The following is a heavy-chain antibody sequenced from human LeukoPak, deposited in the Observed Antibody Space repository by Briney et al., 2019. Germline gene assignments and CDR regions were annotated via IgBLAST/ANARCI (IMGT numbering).Heavy chain of an antibody. D-gene: IGHD1-1*01. CDR1: GFTFDCCG. Sequence: GGSLTLSCAASGFTFDCCGMHWVRQAPGKGLEWVAFIRNVGNDKYYADSMKGRFTISRDNSKNTLYLQMNSLRAEDTAVYYCARDLRGTSTFDIWGQGTMVTVSS. V-gene: IGHV3-30*02. CDR2: IRNVGNDK. CDR3: ARDLRGTSTFDI. J-gene: IGHJ3*02.